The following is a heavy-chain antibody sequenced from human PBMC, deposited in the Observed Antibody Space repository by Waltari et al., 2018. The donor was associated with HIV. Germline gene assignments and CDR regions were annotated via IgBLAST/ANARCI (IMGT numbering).Heavy chain of an antibody. V-gene: IGHV1-69*06. J-gene: IGHJ4*02. D-gene: IGHD2-15*01. CDR1: GGTLNNYA. Sequence: QVQLVQSGAELKKPGSSVKVSCKTSGGTLNNYAISWVRQAPGQGLEWMGGIIPIFDTTNYAQKFQGRVTITADKSTSTAYMELRSLRSADTALYYCAARKGYCSGGGCYSWDYWGQGTLVTVSS. CDR2: IIPIFDTT. CDR3: AARKGYCSGGGCYSWDY.